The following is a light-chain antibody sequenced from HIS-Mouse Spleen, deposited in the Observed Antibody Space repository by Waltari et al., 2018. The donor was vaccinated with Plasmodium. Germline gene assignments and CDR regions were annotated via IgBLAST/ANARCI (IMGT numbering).Light chain of an antibody. CDR1: QSVSSN. J-gene: IGKJ3*01. V-gene: IGKV3-15*01. CDR2: GSS. Sequence: ELVMTQSPPTLSVSPGERPTLSCRAGQSVSSNLAWYQQKPGQAPRLLIDGSSTRATGIPARCSGSGSGTEFTLTISSLQSEDFAVYYCQQYNNWSFTFGPGTKVDIK. CDR3: QQYNNWSFT.